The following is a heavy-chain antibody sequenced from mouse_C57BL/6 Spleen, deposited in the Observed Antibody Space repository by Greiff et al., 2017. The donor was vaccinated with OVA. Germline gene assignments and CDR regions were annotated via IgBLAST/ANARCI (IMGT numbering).Heavy chain of an antibody. J-gene: IGHJ1*03. CDR1: GFTFSDFY. D-gene: IGHD2-2*01. CDR2: SRNKANDYTT. V-gene: IGHV7-1*01. CDR3: ARDAWGYEYFDV. Sequence: EVKLVESGGGLVQSGRSLRLSCATSGFTFSDFYMEWVRQAPGKGLEWIAASRNKANDYTTEYSASVTGRFIVSRDTSQSILYLQMNALRAEDTAIYYCARDAWGYEYFDVWGTGTTVTVSS.